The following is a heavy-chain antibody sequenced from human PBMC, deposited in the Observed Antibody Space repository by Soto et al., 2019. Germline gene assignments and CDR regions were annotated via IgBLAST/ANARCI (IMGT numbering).Heavy chain of an antibody. CDR3: AKQGGKYGIRSLDP. V-gene: IGHV4-59*08. D-gene: IGHD1-1*01. J-gene: IGHJ5*02. Sequence: SETLSLTCTVSGDPINNYYWSWIRQPPGKGLEWIGYIYYSGNTKYNPSLKSRVTISVDTSKNQFSLRLTSVTAADTAVYYCAKQGGKYGIRSLDPWGQGTLVTVSS. CDR2: IYYSGNT. CDR1: GDPINNYY.